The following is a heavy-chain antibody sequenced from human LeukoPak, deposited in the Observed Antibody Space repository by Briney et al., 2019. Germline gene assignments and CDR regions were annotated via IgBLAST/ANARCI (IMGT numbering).Heavy chain of an antibody. Sequence: GASVKVSCKASGGTFSSYAISWVRQAPGQGLEWMGGIIPIFGTANCAQKFQGRVTITTDESTGTAYMELSSLRSEDTAVYYCASSTAPAAMFNWFDPWGQGTLVTVSS. CDR3: ASSTAPAAMFNWFDP. J-gene: IGHJ5*02. CDR2: IIPIFGTA. CDR1: GGTFSSYA. V-gene: IGHV1-69*05. D-gene: IGHD2-2*01.